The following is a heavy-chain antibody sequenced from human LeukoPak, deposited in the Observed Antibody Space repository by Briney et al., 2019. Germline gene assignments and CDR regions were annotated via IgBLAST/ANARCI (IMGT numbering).Heavy chain of an antibody. CDR2: ISWNSGSI. V-gene: IGHV3-9*01. D-gene: IGHD3-10*01. CDR1: GFTFDDYA. J-gene: IGHJ3*02. Sequence: PGGTLRLSCAASGFTFDDYAMDWLRDDPGKGLQGVSGISWNSGSIGYAASVKGRFTISRDNAKNSLYLQMNSLRAEDTALYYCARGGIENDAFDIWGQGTMVTVSS. CDR3: ARGGIENDAFDI.